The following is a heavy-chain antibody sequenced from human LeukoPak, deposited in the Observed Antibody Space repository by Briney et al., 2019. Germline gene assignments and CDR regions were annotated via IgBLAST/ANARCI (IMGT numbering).Heavy chain of an antibody. CDR1: GFTFSSNA. D-gene: IGHD3-22*01. J-gene: IGHJ4*02. V-gene: IGHV3-30*03. Sequence: GGSLRLSCAASGFTFSSNAMHWVRQAPGKGLEWVAVISYDGSNKYYADSVKGRFTISRDSSKNTLYLQMNSLRAEDTAVYYCARARITMIVEWGQGTLATVSS. CDR2: ISYDGSNK. CDR3: ARARITMIVE.